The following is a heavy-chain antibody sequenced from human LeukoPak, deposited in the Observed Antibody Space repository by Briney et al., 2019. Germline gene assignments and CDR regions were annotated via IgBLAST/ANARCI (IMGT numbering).Heavy chain of an antibody. Sequence: ASVKVSCKASGYTFTGYYMRWVRQAPGQGLEWMGWINPNSGGTNYAQKFQGRVTMTRDTSISTAYMELSRLRSDDTAVYYCAREEAIVAYFDYWGQGTLVTVSS. CDR3: AREEAIVAYFDY. CDR1: GYTFTGYY. D-gene: IGHD2-21*01. CDR2: INPNSGGT. J-gene: IGHJ4*02. V-gene: IGHV1-2*02.